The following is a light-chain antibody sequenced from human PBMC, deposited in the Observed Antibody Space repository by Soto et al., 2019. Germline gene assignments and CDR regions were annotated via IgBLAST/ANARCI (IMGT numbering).Light chain of an antibody. Sequence: DIQMTQSPSTLSASVGDRVTITCRASQNIRSCLAWYQQKPGKAPKLLIYKASNLQSGVPSRFSGSGSGTEFILTISSLQPDDFATYYCQQYNSHSRYTFGQGTKLEI. V-gene: IGKV1-5*03. CDR3: QQYNSHSRYT. J-gene: IGKJ2*01. CDR2: KAS. CDR1: QNIRSC.